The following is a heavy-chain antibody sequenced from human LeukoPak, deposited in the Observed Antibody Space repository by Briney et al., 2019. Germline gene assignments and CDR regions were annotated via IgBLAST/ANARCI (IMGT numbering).Heavy chain of an antibody. V-gene: IGHV3-7*01. CDR1: GFPFSRYW. D-gene: IGHD5-24*01. Sequence: PGGSLRLSCAASGFPFSRYWMSWVRQAPGKGLEWVANIKQDGNEMYYVDSVKGRFTISRDNAKNSLYLQMNSLRAEVTAVYYCARDRGNDYNSYFFDYWGQGILVTVSS. J-gene: IGHJ4*02. CDR2: IKQDGNEM. CDR3: ARDRGNDYNSYFFDY.